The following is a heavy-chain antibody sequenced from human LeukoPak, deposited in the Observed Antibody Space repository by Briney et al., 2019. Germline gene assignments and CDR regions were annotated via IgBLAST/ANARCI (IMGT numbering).Heavy chain of an antibody. CDR2: ISSSGSTI. J-gene: IGHJ4*02. D-gene: IGHD3-10*01. CDR3: TRGRIGSVYSGIGY. CDR1: GFTFSSYE. Sequence: GGSLRLSCAASGFTFSSYEMNWVRQAPGKGLEWVSYISSSGSTIYYADSVKGRFTISRDDSKNTLYLQMNSLRAEEDTAIYYCTRGRIGSVYSGIGYWGQGTLVTVSS. V-gene: IGHV3-48*03.